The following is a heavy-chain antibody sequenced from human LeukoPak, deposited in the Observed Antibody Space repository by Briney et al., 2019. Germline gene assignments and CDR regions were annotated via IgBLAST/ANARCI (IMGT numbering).Heavy chain of an antibody. CDR3: ARDSPPAHCSGGSCYFDY. V-gene: IGHV1-8*02. D-gene: IGHD2-15*01. CDR1: GYTFTSYY. J-gene: IGHJ4*02. CDR2: MNPNSGNT. Sequence: ASVKVSCKASGYTFTSYYMHWVRQAPGQGLEWMGWMNPNSGNTGYAQKFQGRVTMTRNTSISTAYMELSSLRSEDTAVYYCARDSPPAHCSGGSCYFDYWGQGTLVTVSS.